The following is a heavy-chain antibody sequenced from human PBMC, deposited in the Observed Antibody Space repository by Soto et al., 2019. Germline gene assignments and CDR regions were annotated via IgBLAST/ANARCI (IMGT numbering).Heavy chain of an antibody. CDR1: GFTFSSYA. J-gene: IGHJ4*02. Sequence: QVQLVESGGGVVQPGRSLRLSCAASGFTFSSYAMHGVRQAPGKGLEWVAVIWHDGSNKYYADSVKGRFTISRDNSKNTLYLQMNSLRPDDTAVYYCARGGRWLQGNDYWGQGSLVTVSS. D-gene: IGHD3-16*01. V-gene: IGHV3-30*04. CDR2: IWHDGSNK. CDR3: ARGGRWLQGNDY.